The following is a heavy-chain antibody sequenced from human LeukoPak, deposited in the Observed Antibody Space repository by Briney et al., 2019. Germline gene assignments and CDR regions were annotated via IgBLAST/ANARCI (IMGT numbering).Heavy chain of an antibody. CDR2: IWYDGSNK. Sequence: GRSLRLSCAASGFPFSTYGMHWVRQAPGRGLEWVAFIWYDGSNKYYADSVKGRFTISRDNSKNTLYLQMNSLRVEDTAVYYCGKDFSYYDSSGSGPDYWGQGNLVTVSS. D-gene: IGHD3-22*01. J-gene: IGHJ4*02. CDR1: GFPFSTYG. CDR3: GKDFSYYDSSGSGPDY. V-gene: IGHV3-33*06.